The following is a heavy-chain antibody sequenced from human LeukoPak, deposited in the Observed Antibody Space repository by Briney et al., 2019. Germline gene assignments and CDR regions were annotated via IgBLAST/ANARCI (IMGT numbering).Heavy chain of an antibody. D-gene: IGHD6-13*01. V-gene: IGHV3-13*01. CDR1: GITFSTSD. CDR2: IGTAGDT. J-gene: IGHJ6*02. CDR3: ARGSVRVGMDV. Sequence: PGGSLRLSCEASGITFSTSDMHWARQAPGKGLEWVSVIGTAGDTYYADSVKGRFTISRENAKNSLYLQMNSLRAGDTAVYYCARGSVRVGMDVWGQGTTVTVSS.